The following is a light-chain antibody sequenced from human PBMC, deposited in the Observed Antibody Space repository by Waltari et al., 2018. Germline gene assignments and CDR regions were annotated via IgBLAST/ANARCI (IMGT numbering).Light chain of an antibody. J-gene: IGLJ3*02. V-gene: IGLV2-8*01. CDR2: EVN. CDR3: SSYAGSTLM. CDR1: SSDVGGYDY. Sequence: QSALTQPPSASGSPGPSVTISCTGTSSDVGGYDYVSWYQQHPGKAPKLMIYEVNKRPSGVPDRFSGSKSGNTASLTVSGLQAEDEADYYCSSYAGSTLMFGGGTKLTVL.